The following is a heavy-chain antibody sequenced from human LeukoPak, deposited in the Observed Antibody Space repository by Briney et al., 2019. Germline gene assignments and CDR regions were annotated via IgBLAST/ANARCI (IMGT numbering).Heavy chain of an antibody. Sequence: GGSLRLSCAASGFTFSSYSMNWVRQAPGKGLEWVSYISSSSSTIYYADSVKGRFTISRDNSKNTLYLQMNSLRAEDTAVYYCAKDRGPSSSWSGWFDPWGQGTLVTVSS. CDR1: GFTFSSYS. CDR2: ISSSSSTI. CDR3: AKDRGPSSSWSGWFDP. V-gene: IGHV3-48*01. D-gene: IGHD6-13*01. J-gene: IGHJ5*02.